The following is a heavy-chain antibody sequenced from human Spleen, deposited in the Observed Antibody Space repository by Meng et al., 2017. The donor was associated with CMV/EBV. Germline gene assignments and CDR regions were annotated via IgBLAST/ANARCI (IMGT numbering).Heavy chain of an antibody. CDR3: ARGTIAVAGHYFDY. CDR1: GYSVSSGYY. CDR2: MYHSGST. J-gene: IGHJ4*02. D-gene: IGHD6-19*01. V-gene: IGHV4-38-2*02. Sequence: SETLSLTCTVSGYSVSSGYYWGWIRQPPGKGLEWIGSMYHSGSTYYNPSLESRVTMSVDTSKNQFSLKLSSVTAADTAVYYCARGTIAVAGHYFDYWGQGTLVTVSS.